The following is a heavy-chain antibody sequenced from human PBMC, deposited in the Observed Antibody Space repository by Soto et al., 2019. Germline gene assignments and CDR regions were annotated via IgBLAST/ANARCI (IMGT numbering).Heavy chain of an antibody. V-gene: IGHV3-30*18. CDR3: EKDLLRSTVTRCGS. CDR1: GFTFSSYG. J-gene: IGHJ5*02. CDR2: ISYHGNDK. Sequence: QVQLVESGGGVVQPGRSLRLSCAASGFTFSSYGMHWVRQAPGKGLEWVAVISYHGNDKYYADSVKCRFTISRANFKSTKCRLMSMLRAEDTSIYFCEKDLLRSTVTRCGSWGQGTLITVSS. D-gene: IGHD4-17*01.